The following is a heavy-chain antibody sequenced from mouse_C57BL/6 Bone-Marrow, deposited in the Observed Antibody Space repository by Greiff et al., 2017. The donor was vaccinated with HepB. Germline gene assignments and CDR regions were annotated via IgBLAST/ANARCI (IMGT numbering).Heavy chain of an antibody. Sequence: VQLQESGAELARPGASVKMSCKASSYTFTSYTMHWVKQSPGQGLEWIGYINPSSGYTKYNQKFKDKATLTADKSSSTAYMQLSSLTSEDSAVYYCARWAYGNPFDYWGQVTTLTVSS. CDR3: ARWAYGNPFDY. CDR2: INPSSGYT. CDR1: SYTFTSYT. D-gene: IGHD2-1*01. J-gene: IGHJ2*01. V-gene: IGHV1-4*01.